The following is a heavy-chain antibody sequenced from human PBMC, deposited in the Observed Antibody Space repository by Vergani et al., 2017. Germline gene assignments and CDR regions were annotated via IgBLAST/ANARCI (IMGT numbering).Heavy chain of an antibody. D-gene: IGHD6-19*01. CDR3: GRQRPGSGWSPGDFDD. CDR2: IYYSGLT. V-gene: IGHV4-39*01. Sequence: QLQLQQSGPGLVKPSEILFLTCTVSADSISSGSYYWGWIRQPPGKSLEWIGSIYYSGLTYYNPSLKSRVAISVDTSKNQFSLKVTSVTAADTAVYFCGRQRPGSGWSPGDFDDWGQGILVTVS. CDR1: ADSISSGSYY. J-gene: IGHJ4*02.